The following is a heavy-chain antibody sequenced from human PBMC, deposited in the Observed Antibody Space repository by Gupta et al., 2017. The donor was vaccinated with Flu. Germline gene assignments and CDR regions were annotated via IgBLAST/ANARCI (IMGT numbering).Heavy chain of an antibody. Sequence: QVQLVESGGGVVEPGRSLRLSCAASGFTFSHFGMPWVRPAPGKGLEWVAVISHDGSTKYYADSVKGRFTISRDNPKNTLLLQMASLRPEDTAVYYCAKEPIPLAGPWYFQYWGQGTLVTVSS. D-gene: IGHD6-19*01. CDR2: ISHDGSTK. J-gene: IGHJ1*01. V-gene: IGHV3-30*18. CDR3: AKEPIPLAGPWYFQY. CDR1: GFTFSHFG.